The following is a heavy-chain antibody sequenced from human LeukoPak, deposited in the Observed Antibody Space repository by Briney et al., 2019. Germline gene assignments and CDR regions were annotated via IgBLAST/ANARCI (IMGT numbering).Heavy chain of an antibody. V-gene: IGHV4-59*08. CDR1: GGSISSYY. CDR3: ARHPPYYYYGMDV. Sequence: SETLSLTCTVSGGSISSYYWSWIRQPPGKGLEWIGYIYYSGSTNYNPSLKCRVTISVDTSKNQFSLKLSSVTAADTAVYYCARHPPYYYYGMDVWGQGTTVTVSS. CDR2: IYYSGST. J-gene: IGHJ6*02.